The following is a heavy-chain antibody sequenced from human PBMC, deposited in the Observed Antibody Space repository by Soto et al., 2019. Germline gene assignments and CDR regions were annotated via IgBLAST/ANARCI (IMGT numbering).Heavy chain of an antibody. CDR3: ARQGSNEYYYYGMDV. Sequence: QVQRVQSGAEVKKPGSSVKVSCKASGGTFSSYAINWVRQAPGQGLEWMGGIIRIFGTPDYAQRFQGRVTITADESTSTAYMELSSLRSEDTAVYYCARQGSNEYYYYGMDVWGQGTTVTVSS. CDR1: GGTFSSYA. J-gene: IGHJ6*02. CDR2: IIRIFGTP. D-gene: IGHD3-10*01. V-gene: IGHV1-69*12.